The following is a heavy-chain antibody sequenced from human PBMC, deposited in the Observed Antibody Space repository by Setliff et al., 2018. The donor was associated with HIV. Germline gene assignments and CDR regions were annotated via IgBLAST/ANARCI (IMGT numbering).Heavy chain of an antibody. V-gene: IGHV4-59*08. J-gene: IGHJ4*02. CDR3: ARYVSSGFYFDF. Sequence: PSETLSLTCTVSGGSISSYYWSWIRQPPGKGLEWIGYIYYTGSTNYNPSLKSRVTISVDTSKNQFSLKLSSVTAADTAVYSCARYVSSGFYFDFWGQGTLVTVSS. CDR2: IYYTGST. D-gene: IGHD3-22*01. CDR1: GGSISSYY.